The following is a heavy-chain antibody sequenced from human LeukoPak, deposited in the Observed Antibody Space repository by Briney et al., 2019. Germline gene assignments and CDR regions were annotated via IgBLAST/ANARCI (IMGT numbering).Heavy chain of an antibody. D-gene: IGHD5-12*01. V-gene: IGHV1-8*01. Sequence: ASVKVSCKASGYTFTSYDINWVRQATGQGLEWMGWMNPNSGNTGYAQKFQGRVTMTWNTSISTAYMELSSLRSEDTAVYYCARNGVATIYAYYYYGMDVWGQGTTVTVSS. CDR3: ARNGVATIYAYYYYGMDV. CDR1: GYTFTSYD. J-gene: IGHJ6*02. CDR2: MNPNSGNT.